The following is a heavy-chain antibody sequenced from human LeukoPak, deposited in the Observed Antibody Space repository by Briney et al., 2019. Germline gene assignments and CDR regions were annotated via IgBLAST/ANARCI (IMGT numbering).Heavy chain of an antibody. D-gene: IGHD2-2*01. Sequence: PSQTLSLTCTVSGGSISSGSYYWSWIRQPAGKGLEWIGRIYTSGSTNYNPSLKSRVSISVDTSKNQFSLKLSSVTAADTAVYYCARPSTGDYMDVWGKGTTVTVSS. CDR1: GGSISSGSYY. V-gene: IGHV4-61*02. CDR3: ARPSTGDYMDV. CDR2: IYTSGST. J-gene: IGHJ6*03.